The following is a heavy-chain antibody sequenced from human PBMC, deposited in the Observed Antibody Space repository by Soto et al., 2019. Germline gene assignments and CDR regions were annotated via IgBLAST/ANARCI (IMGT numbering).Heavy chain of an antibody. Sequence: GGSLRLSCAASGFTFSDYYMSWIRQAPGKGLEWVSYISSSSSYTNYADSVKGRFTISRDNAKNSLYLQMNSLRAEDTAVYYCARVLIAAAGYYFDYWGQGTLVTVSS. CDR3: ARVLIAAAGYYFDY. CDR2: ISSSSSYT. CDR1: GFTFSDYY. D-gene: IGHD6-13*01. J-gene: IGHJ4*02. V-gene: IGHV3-11*06.